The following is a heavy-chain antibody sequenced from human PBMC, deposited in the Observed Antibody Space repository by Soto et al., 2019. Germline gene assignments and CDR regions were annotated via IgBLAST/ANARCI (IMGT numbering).Heavy chain of an antibody. J-gene: IGHJ6*02. Sequence: GGSLRLSCAASGFTVSSNYMSWVRQAPGKGLEWVSVMYSGGSTYYADSVKGRFTISRDNSKNTLYLQMNSLRAEDTAVYYCAREGDMRLAPHYYYGMDVWGQGTTVTVSS. CDR1: GFTVSSNY. CDR2: MYSGGST. CDR3: AREGDMRLAPHYYYGMDV. V-gene: IGHV3-53*01. D-gene: IGHD3-16*01.